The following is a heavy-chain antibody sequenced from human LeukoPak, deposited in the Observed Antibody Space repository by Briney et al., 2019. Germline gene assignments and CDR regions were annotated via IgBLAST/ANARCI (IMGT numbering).Heavy chain of an antibody. Sequence: SETLSLTCAVYGGTFSGYYWSWIRQPPGKRLEWVGESNDSGGTNYNPSLKSRVTISADKSKNQVSLKLTSVTTADTAVYYCARLSVIVGAALEYYYYYMDVWGQGTTVTVSS. CDR3: ARLSVIVGAALEYYYYYMDV. V-gene: IGHV4-34*01. J-gene: IGHJ6*03. CDR1: GGTFSGYY. CDR2: SNDSGGT. D-gene: IGHD1-26*01.